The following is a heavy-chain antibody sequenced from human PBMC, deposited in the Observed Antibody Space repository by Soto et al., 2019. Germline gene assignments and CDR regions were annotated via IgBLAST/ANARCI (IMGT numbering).Heavy chain of an antibody. CDR3: ARDRAYYYDSSGYYHDAFDI. J-gene: IGHJ3*02. CDR1: GDGVSSNSAA. D-gene: IGHD3-22*01. Sequence: SQTLSLTCAISGDGVSSNSAAWNWIRQSPSRGLEWLGRTYYRSKWYNDYAVSVKSRITINPDTSKNQFSLQLNSVTPEDTAVYYCARDRAYYYDSSGYYHDAFDIWGQGKMVTVSS. CDR2: TYYRSKWYN. V-gene: IGHV6-1*01.